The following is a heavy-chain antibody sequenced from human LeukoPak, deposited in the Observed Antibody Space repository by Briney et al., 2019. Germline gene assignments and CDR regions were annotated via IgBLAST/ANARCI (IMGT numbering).Heavy chain of an antibody. V-gene: IGHV3-7*01. CDR1: GFTFSSFA. J-gene: IGHJ4*02. D-gene: IGHD6-19*01. CDR2: IKEDGSQI. Sequence: PGGSLRLSCAASGFTFSSFAMHWVRQAPGKGLEWVANIKEDGSQIGYGDAVKGRFTIPRDNAKNSLFLQMNRLRADDMAVYYCTRNSGWYRLDYWGQGTLVTVPS. CDR3: TRNSGWYRLDY.